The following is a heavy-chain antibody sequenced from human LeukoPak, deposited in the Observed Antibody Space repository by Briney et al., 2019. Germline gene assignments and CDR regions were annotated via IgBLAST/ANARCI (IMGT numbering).Heavy chain of an antibody. CDR2: IKPDGSDR. D-gene: IGHD3-10*01. Sequence: GGSLRLSCAASGFTFSNYWMTWVRQSPGKGLEWVAIIKPDGSDRYSVDSEKGRFTVSRDNAKNSLYLQMSSLRAEDTAVYYCARGGHRQKEFWDQGTLVTVSS. CDR3: ARGGHRQKEF. V-gene: IGHV3-7*01. CDR1: GFTFSNYW. J-gene: IGHJ4*02.